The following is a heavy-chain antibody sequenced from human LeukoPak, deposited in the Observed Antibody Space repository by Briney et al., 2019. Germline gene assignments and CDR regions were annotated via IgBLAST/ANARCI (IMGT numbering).Heavy chain of an antibody. D-gene: IGHD6-6*01. CDR2: IYYSGST. V-gene: IGHV4-39*07. J-gene: IGHJ4*02. CDR1: GGSISSSSYY. CDR3: ARVTIAARPGLIGY. Sequence: PSETLSLTCTVSGGSISSSSYYWGWIRQPPGKGLERIGSIYYSGSTYYNPSLKSRVTISVDTSKNQFSLKLSSVTAADTAVYYCARVTIAARPGLIGYWGQGTLVTVSS.